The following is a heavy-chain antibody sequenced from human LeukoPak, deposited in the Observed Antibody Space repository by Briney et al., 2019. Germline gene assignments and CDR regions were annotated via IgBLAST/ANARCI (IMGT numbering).Heavy chain of an antibody. J-gene: IGHJ4*02. CDR3: ARTIVGVITPFDY. D-gene: IGHD3-3*01. Sequence: SETLSLTCTVSGGSISSSSYYWGWIRQPPGKGLEWIGYIFHSGSTYYNPSLERQITISVDTSKNQFSLKLRSVTAADTAVYYCARTIVGVITPFDYWGQGILVTVSS. V-gene: IGHV4-30-4*08. CDR1: GGSISSSSYY. CDR2: IFHSGST.